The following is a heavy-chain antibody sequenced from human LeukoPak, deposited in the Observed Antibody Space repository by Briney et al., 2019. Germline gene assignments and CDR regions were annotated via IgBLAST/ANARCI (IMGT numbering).Heavy chain of an antibody. CDR3: ARTNSPGQLRSMDV. V-gene: IGHV1-69*13. CDR1: GGTFSSYA. J-gene: IGHJ6*03. CDR2: MIPIFGTA. D-gene: IGHD6-6*01. Sequence: GASVKVSCKASGGTFSSYAISWVRQAPGQGLEWMGGMIPIFGTANYAQKFQGRVTITADESTSTAYMELSSLRSEDTAIYYCARTNSPGQLRSMDVWGKGTTVTVSS.